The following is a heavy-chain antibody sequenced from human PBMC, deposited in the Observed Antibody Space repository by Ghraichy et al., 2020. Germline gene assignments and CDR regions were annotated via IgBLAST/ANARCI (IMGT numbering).Heavy chain of an antibody. J-gene: IGHJ4*02. CDR2: IYPGGST. CDR3: ARGRYCGGGSCYPRPYYFDS. Sequence: SETLSLTCAVYGGPFGGYYWNLVRQSPGKGLEWIGEIYPGGSTNYNPSLESRVAISVDASRKQFSLSLFSVTAADTAIYYCARGRYCGGGSCYPRPYYFDSGGQGTLVTVSS. CDR1: GGPFGGYY. V-gene: IGHV4-34*01. D-gene: IGHD2-15*01.